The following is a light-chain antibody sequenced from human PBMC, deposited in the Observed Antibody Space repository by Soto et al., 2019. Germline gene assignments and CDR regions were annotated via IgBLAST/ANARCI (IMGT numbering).Light chain of an antibody. CDR3: TSYISSSTLDYV. CDR2: EVS. V-gene: IGLV2-14*01. Sequence: QSALTQPASVSGPPGQSITISCTGTSSDVGGYNYVSWYQQYPGNAPKLIVYEVSKRPSGVSNRFSGSKSGNTASLTISGLQAEDEADYYCTSYISSSTLDYVFGTGTKVTVL. J-gene: IGLJ1*01. CDR1: SSDVGGYNY.